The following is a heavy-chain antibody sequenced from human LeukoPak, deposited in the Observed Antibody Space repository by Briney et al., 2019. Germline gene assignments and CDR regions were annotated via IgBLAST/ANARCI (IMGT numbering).Heavy chain of an antibody. CDR2: ISYDGSNK. D-gene: IGHD6-19*01. CDR3: ARDGRGRQWLVRDYFDY. CDR1: GFTFSSYA. Sequence: PGRSLRLSCAASGFTFSSYAMHWVRQAPGKGLEWVAVISYDGSNKYYADSVKGRFTISRDNSKNTLYLQMNSLRAEDTAVYYCARDGRGRQWLVRDYFDYWGQGTLVTVSS. V-gene: IGHV3-30-3*01. J-gene: IGHJ4*02.